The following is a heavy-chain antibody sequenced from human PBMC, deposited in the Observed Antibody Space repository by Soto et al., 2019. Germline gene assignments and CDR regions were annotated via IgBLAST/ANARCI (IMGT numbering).Heavy chain of an antibody. D-gene: IGHD3-16*01. CDR3: AKDRRAGGNSAFYFDS. J-gene: IGHJ5*01. CDR1: VFKFSNYA. V-gene: IGHV3-23*01. CDR2: ISATGGGT. Sequence: PGGSLRLSCAASVFKFSNYAMSFVRQAPGKGLEWVSLISATGGGTYYADSVKGRFTISRDNSHNTLYLQVHSLTAEDTAVYYCAKDRRAGGNSAFYFDSWRQGAQVNVSS.